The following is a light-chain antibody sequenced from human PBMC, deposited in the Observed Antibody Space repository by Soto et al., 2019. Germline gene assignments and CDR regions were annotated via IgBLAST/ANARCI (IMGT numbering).Light chain of an antibody. CDR3: SSYTSSSTLVV. CDR1: SSDVGGYNY. V-gene: IGLV2-14*03. J-gene: IGLJ2*01. CDR2: DVT. Sequence: QSALTQPASVSESPGQSITIPCTGTSSDVGGYNYVSWYQQYPGKAPKLLIYDVTNWPSGVSNRFSGSKSGNTASLTISGLQAEDEANYYCSSYTSSSTLVVFGGGTKLTVL.